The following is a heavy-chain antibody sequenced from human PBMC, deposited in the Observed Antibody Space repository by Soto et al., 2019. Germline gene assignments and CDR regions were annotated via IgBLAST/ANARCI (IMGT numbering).Heavy chain of an antibody. CDR1: GFTFSSYG. J-gene: IGHJ6*03. CDR3: ARRQQDSYYDFWSGYYDYYYYYMDV. Sequence: GGSLRLSCAASGFTFSSYGMHWVRQAPGKGLEWVAVIWYDGSNKYYADSVKGRFTISRDNSKNTLYLQMNSLRAEDTAVYYCARRQQDSYYDFWSGYYDYYYYYMDVWGKGTTVTVSS. CDR2: IWYDGSNK. V-gene: IGHV3-33*01. D-gene: IGHD3-3*01.